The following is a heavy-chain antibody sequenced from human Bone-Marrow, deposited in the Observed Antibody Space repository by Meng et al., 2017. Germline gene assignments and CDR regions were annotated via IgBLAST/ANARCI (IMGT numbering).Heavy chain of an antibody. CDR1: GFTVSSTY. D-gene: IGHD6-19*01. CDR3: ARDSSGPGY. J-gene: IGHJ4*02. CDR2: IYTAGGT. V-gene: IGHV3-66*01. Sequence: EVQLVESGGGLVQPGGSLRLSCAASGFTVSSTYMSWVRQAPGKGLEWVSVIYTAGGTYYADSVKGRFTTSRDNSKNTLYLQMNSLRAEDTAVYYCARDSSGPGYWGQGTLVTVSS.